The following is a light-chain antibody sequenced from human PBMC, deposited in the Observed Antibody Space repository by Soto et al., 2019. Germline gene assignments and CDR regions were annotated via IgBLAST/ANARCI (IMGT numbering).Light chain of an antibody. CDR2: DAS. V-gene: IGKV3-11*01. CDR3: QQRGNWSLT. Sequence: DIVLTQSPGTLSLSPGERATLSCRASQNVDNYLAWYQQYPGQTPRLLIYDASIRAAGVPARFSGSGSGTDFTLTITSLEPEDSAVYFCQQRGNWSLTFGGGTKVEIK. J-gene: IGKJ4*01. CDR1: QNVDNY.